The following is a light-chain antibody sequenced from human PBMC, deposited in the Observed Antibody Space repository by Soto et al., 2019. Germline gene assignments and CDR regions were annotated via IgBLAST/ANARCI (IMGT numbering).Light chain of an antibody. CDR2: EVS. CDR1: SSDVGAYNY. Sequence: QSALTQPPSASGSPGQSVTISCTGTSSDVGAYNYVSWYQQHPGKVPRLLIYEVSKWPSGVPDRFSGSKSGHTASLTVSGLQADDEADYYCCSYTTTKNLVFGGGTKLTVL. J-gene: IGLJ2*01. CDR3: CSYTTTKNLV. V-gene: IGLV2-8*01.